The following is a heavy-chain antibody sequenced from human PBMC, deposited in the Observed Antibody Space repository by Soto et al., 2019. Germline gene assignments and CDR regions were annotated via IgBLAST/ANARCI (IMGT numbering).Heavy chain of an antibody. CDR2: IYYSGST. J-gene: IGHJ4*02. V-gene: IGHV4-59*01. CDR1: GGSISSYY. CDR3: ARDRGYSYGYDY. Sequence: PSETLSLTCTVSGGSISSYYWSWIRQPPGKGLEWIGYIYYSGSTNYNPSLKSRVTISVDTSKNQFSLKLSSVTAADTAVYYCARDRGYSYGYDYWGQGTLVTVSS. D-gene: IGHD5-18*01.